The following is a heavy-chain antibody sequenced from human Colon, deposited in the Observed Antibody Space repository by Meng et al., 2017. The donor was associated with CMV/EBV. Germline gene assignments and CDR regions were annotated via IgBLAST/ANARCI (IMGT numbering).Heavy chain of an antibody. CDR3: ARDALYGELTHWFDP. Sequence: ASVTVSCKASGYTLTGYYMHWVRQAPGQGLEWMGWINPNSGGTNYAQKFQGRVTMTSDTSISTAYMELSRLRSDDTAVYYCARDALYGELTHWFDPWGQGTLVTVSS. D-gene: IGHD3-10*01. CDR2: INPNSGGT. CDR1: GYTLTGYY. J-gene: IGHJ5*02. V-gene: IGHV1-2*02.